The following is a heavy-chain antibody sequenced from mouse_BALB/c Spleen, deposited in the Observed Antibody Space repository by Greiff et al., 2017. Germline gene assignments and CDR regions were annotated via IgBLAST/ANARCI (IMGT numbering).Heavy chain of an antibody. CDR1: GFTFSSFG. V-gene: IGHV5-17*02. J-gene: IGHJ4*01. CDR2: ISSGSSTI. Sequence: EVQLVESGGGLVQPGGSRKLSCAASGFTFSSFGMHWVRQAPEKGLEWVAYISSGSSTIYYADTVKGRFTISRDNPKNTLFLQMTSLRSEDTAMYYCARATMTLMDYWGQGTSVTVSS. D-gene: IGHD2-4*01. CDR3: ARATMTLMDY.